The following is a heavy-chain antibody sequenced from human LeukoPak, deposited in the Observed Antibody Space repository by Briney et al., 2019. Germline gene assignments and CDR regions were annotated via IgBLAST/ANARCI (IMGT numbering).Heavy chain of an antibody. J-gene: IGHJ6*03. CDR1: GFTFSNAW. CDR3: TTTTAYYYYYYMDV. CDR2: IKSKTDGGTT. V-gene: IGHV3-15*01. D-gene: IGHD4-17*01. Sequence: PGGSLRLSCAASGFTFSNAWMSWVRQAPGKGLEWVGRIKSKTDGGTTDYAAPVKGRFTISRDDSKNTLYLPMNSLKTEDTAVYYCTTTTAYYYYYYMDVWGKGTTVTVSS.